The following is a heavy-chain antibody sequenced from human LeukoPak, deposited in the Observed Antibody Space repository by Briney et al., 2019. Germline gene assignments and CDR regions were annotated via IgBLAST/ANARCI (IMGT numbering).Heavy chain of an antibody. CDR1: GYTFTSYD. J-gene: IGHJ6*02. V-gene: IGHV1-8*01. D-gene: IGHD2-21*02. CDR3: ARPRVTANNYYYYGMDV. Sequence: ASVKVSCKASGYTFTSYDSNWVRQPKGQGLDWMGWMNANSGNTGYAQEFQGRVTMTRNPSRSTAYMELSSLRSEDTAVYYCARPRVTANNYYYYGMDVWGQGTTVTVSS. CDR2: MNANSGNT.